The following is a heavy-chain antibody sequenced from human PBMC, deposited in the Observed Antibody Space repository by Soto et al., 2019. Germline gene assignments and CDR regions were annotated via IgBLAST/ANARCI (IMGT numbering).Heavy chain of an antibody. D-gene: IGHD3-16*01. CDR2: INQDGSER. V-gene: IGHV3-7*01. J-gene: IGHJ4*02. Sequence: EVQLVESGGGLVQPGGSLRPSCAASEFTFSKYWMTWVRQSPGKGLEWVANINQDGSERYFVDSVRGLFTISRDNAKNSLYLQMNILRAEDTAVYYCVCGGNYFVYWGQGTLVTVSP. CDR1: EFTFSKYW. CDR3: VCGGNYFVY.